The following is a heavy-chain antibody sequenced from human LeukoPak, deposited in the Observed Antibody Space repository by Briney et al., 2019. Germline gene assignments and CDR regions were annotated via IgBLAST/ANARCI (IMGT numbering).Heavy chain of an antibody. CDR2: ISAYNGNT. CDR3: ARRGRRAVADTTAYYYYYGMDV. D-gene: IGHD6-19*01. Sequence: GASVKVSCKDSGYTFTSYGISWVRPAPGQGLAWVGWISAYNGNTNYAQKLQGRVTMTTDTSTSTAYMELRSLRSDDTAVYYCARRGRRAVADTTAYYYYYGMDVWGQGTTVTVSS. CDR1: GYTFTSYG. V-gene: IGHV1-18*01. J-gene: IGHJ6*02.